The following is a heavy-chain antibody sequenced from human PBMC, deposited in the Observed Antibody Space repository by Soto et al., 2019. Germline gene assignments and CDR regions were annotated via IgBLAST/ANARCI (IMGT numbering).Heavy chain of an antibody. D-gene: IGHD6-13*01. Sequence: PSETLSLTCTVSGGSISSNYWTWIRQPPGKGLEWIGYVYNSGSTNYNPSLKSRVTISEDTSKSQISLKVNSMTAADTAVYYCARYRREAVAGYTLDNWGQGILVTSPQ. CDR1: GGSISSNY. J-gene: IGHJ4*02. CDR2: VYNSGST. CDR3: ARYRREAVAGYTLDN. V-gene: IGHV4-59*01.